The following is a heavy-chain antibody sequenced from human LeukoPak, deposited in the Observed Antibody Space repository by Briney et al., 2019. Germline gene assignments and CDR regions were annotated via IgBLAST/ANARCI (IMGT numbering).Heavy chain of an antibody. V-gene: IGHV1-2*02. Sequence: GAPVQVSCKASGYTFTGYYMHWVRQAPGQGLEWMGWINPNSGDTNSAQKFQDRVTMTRDTSISTAYMELSRLRFDDTAVYYCARGSLRYFDYWGQGTLVTVSS. J-gene: IGHJ4*02. D-gene: IGHD3-10*01. CDR3: ARGSLRYFDY. CDR1: GYTFTGYY. CDR2: INPNSGDT.